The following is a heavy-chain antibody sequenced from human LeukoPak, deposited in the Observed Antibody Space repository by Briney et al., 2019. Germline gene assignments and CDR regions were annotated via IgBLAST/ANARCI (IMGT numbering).Heavy chain of an antibody. V-gene: IGHV4-34*01. J-gene: IGHJ4*02. Sequence: SETLSLTRAVDGGSFSGYYWSWIRQPPGKGLEWIGEINHSGSTNYNPSLKSRVTISVNTSKNQFSLKLSSVTAADTAVYYCARRSIAVAGIFDYWGQGTLVTVSS. CDR3: ARRSIAVAGIFDY. CDR2: INHSGST. CDR1: GGSFSGYY. D-gene: IGHD6-19*01.